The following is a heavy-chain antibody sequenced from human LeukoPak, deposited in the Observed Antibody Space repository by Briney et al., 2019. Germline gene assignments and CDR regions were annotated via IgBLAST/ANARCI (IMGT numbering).Heavy chain of an antibody. V-gene: IGHV3-30*03. D-gene: IGHD2-2*01. Sequence: PGGSLRLSCAASGFTFSSYGMHWVRQAPGKGLEWVAVISYDGSNKYYADSVKGRFTISRDNSKNTLYLQMNSLRAEDTAVYYCASIVVVPANAFDIWGQGTMVTVSS. CDR3: ASIVVVPANAFDI. CDR1: GFTFSSYG. J-gene: IGHJ3*02. CDR2: ISYDGSNK.